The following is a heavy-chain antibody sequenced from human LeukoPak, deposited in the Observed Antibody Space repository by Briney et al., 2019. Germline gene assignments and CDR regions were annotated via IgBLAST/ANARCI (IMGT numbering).Heavy chain of an antibody. V-gene: IGHV3-20*04. Sequence: GGSLRLSCAASGFSSYDYDMSWGRQAPGKRLEWVSGINWNGGSTGYADSVKRRFTISRDNAKNSLYLQMSSLRAEDTALYYCAREEGGYFDDWGQGTLVTVSS. CDR3: AREEGGYFDD. CDR1: GFSSYDYD. J-gene: IGHJ4*02. D-gene: IGHD3-16*01. CDR2: INWNGGST.